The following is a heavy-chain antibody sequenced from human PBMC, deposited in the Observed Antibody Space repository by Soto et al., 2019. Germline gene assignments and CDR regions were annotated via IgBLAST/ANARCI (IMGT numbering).Heavy chain of an antibody. J-gene: IGHJ3*02. CDR2: ISGSGGST. CDR3: AKAQGANKYSSSWYVAVDI. CDR1: GFTFSSYA. Sequence: PGGSLRLSCAASGFTFSSYAMSWVRQAPGKGLEWVSAISGSGGSTYYADSVKGRFTISRDNSKNTLYLQMNSLRAEDTAVYYCAKAQGANKYSSSWYVAVDIWGQGTMVTVPS. D-gene: IGHD6-13*01. V-gene: IGHV3-23*01.